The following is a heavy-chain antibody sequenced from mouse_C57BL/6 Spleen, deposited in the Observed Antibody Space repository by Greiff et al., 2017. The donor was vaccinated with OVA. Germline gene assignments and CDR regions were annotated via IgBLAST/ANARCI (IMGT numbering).Heavy chain of an antibody. D-gene: IGHD2-1*01. Sequence: QVQLQQSGAELVKPGASVKISCKASGYAFSSYWMNWVKQRPGKGLAWIGQIYPGDGDTNYNGKFKGKATLTADKSSSKAYMQLSSLTSEDSAVYFCARGDGNYSYYFDYWGQGTTLTVSS. J-gene: IGHJ2*01. CDR2: IYPGDGDT. V-gene: IGHV1-80*01. CDR1: GYAFSSYW. CDR3: ARGDGNYSYYFDY.